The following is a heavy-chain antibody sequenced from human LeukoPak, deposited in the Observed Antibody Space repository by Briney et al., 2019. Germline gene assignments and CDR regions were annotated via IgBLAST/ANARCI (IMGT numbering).Heavy chain of an antibody. CDR2: IRFDGSNK. CDR3: AKDRAWEVRGFGDYDY. CDR1: RVTFTGYG. Sequence: GGSLRLSCVPSRVTFTGYGMHWVRQAPGKGREWVALIRFDGSNKYYADFVEGRFTISRDNSKNTLYLQMNSLRPEDTAVYYCAKDRAWEVRGFGDYDYWGQGTLVTVSA. J-gene: IGHJ4*02. V-gene: IGHV3-30*02. D-gene: IGHD3-10*01.